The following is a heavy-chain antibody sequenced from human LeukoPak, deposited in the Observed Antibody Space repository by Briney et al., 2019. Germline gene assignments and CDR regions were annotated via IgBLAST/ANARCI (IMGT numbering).Heavy chain of an antibody. D-gene: IGHD3-22*01. CDR2: IKQDGSEK. Sequence: GGSLRLSCAASGFTFSSYAMSWVRQAPGKGLEWVANIKQDGSEKYYVDSVKGRFTISRDNAKNSLYLQMNSLRAEDTAVYYCARVGPGIVVVPYYFDYWGQGTLVTVSS. J-gene: IGHJ4*02. CDR3: ARVGPGIVVVPYYFDY. V-gene: IGHV3-7*01. CDR1: GFTFSSYA.